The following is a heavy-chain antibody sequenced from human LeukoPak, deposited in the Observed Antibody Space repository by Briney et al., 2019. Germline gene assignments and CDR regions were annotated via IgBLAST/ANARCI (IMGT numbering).Heavy chain of an antibody. V-gene: IGHV4-59*01. CDR2: IYNSGTT. CDR1: GGSISSNF. D-gene: IGHD5-24*01. Sequence: PSETLSLTCTVSGGSISSNFWSWLRQPPGKGLEYIGYIYNSGTTNYNPSLKSRVTISVDTSKNQLSLKLSSVTAADTAIYYCAKSFSETERATITAYWGQGTLVTVSS. CDR3: AKSFSETERATITAY. J-gene: IGHJ4*02.